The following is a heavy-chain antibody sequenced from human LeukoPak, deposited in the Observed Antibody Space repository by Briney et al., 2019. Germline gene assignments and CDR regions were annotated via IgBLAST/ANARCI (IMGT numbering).Heavy chain of an antibody. J-gene: IGHJ4*02. Sequence: SETLSLTCSVSGGSISSGGYYWSWIRQHPGKGLEWIGYIYYSGSTYYNPSLKSRVIISVDTSKNQFSLKLSSVTAADTAVYYCARRYSSSWDSKYDYWGQGTLVTVSS. D-gene: IGHD6-13*01. CDR1: GGSISSGGYY. CDR2: IYYSGST. V-gene: IGHV4-31*03. CDR3: ARRYSSSWDSKYDY.